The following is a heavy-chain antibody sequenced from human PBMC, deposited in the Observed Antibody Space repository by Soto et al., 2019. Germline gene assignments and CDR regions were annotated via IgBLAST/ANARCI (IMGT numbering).Heavy chain of an antibody. J-gene: IGHJ6*02. CDR2: ILYTGNT. CDR1: GSPSRSYY. D-gene: IGHD3-10*01. CDR3: ARAAYGSGSYYAPYYYYAMDV. Sequence: XETLSLTCTVAGSPSRSYYWSWIRPPPGKGLEWLGYILYTGNTNYSPSLKSRVTMSVDTSKNQVSLKLSAVTAADTAVYFCARAAYGSGSYYAPYYYYAMDVGRQGNTVTVSS. V-gene: IGHV4-59*01.